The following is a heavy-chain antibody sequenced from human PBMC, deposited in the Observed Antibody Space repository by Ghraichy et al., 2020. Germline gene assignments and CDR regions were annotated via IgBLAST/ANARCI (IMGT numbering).Heavy chain of an antibody. CDR1: GFTFSGYT. CDR2: ISASGDNT. CDR3: ARDEHDSTGYYWAD. J-gene: IGHJ4*02. V-gene: IGHV3-23*01. Sequence: GGSLRLSCAASGFTFSGYTMSWVRQAPGKGLEWVSAISASGDNTYYANTVKGRFTISRDNSRNTLYVQMNSLRAEDTALYYCARDEHDSTGYYWADWGQGTLVTDAS. D-gene: IGHD3-22*01.